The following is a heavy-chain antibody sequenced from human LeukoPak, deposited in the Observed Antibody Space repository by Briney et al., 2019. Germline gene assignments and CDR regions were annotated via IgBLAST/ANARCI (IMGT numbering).Heavy chain of an antibody. CDR2: IYYSGST. D-gene: IGHD3-16*02. CDR1: GGSIRSYY. V-gene: IGHV4-59*01. Sequence: SGTLSLTCTVSGGSIRSYYWSWIRRTPGKGLEWIGYIYYSGSTNYNPSLKSRVTISVDTSKNQFSLKLSSVTAADTAVYYCARDYVWGSYRYHDYWGQGTLVTVSS. CDR3: ARDYVWGSYRYHDY. J-gene: IGHJ4*02.